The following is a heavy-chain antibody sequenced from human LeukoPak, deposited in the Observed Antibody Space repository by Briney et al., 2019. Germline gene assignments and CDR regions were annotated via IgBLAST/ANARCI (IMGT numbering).Heavy chain of an antibody. J-gene: IGHJ4*02. CDR1: GYTFTDYY. CDR3: ARRYCSSTSCYYFDY. D-gene: IGHD2-2*01. CDR2: INVNRGGT. Sequence: ASVRVSCKASGYTFTDYYMHWVRQAPGQGLEWMGSINVNRGGTNYAQRFQGRVTMTRDTSITTAYMELSRLESDDTAVYYCARRYCSSTSCYYFDYWGQGTLVTVSS. V-gene: IGHV1-2*02.